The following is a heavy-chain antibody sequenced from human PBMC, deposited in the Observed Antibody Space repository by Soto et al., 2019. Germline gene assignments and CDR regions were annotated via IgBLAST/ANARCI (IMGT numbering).Heavy chain of an antibody. CDR2: IYFSGST. Sequence: SQTLSLTCTVSGGSISSGGFYWNWILHHPGKGLEWIGYIYFSGSTCYNPSLKSRLTLSVDTSKNQFSLKLTSVTAADTAVYYCARARWATYSASRRYYFEYWGQGFLVTVSS. CDR1: GGSISSGGFY. D-gene: IGHD3-16*01. J-gene: IGHJ4*02. V-gene: IGHV4-31*03. CDR3: ARARWATYSASRRYYFEY.